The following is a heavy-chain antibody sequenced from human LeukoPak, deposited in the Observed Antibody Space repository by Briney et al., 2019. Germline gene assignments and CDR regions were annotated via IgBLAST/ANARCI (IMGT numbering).Heavy chain of an antibody. D-gene: IGHD6-19*01. CDR3: ARDRAVAGDYYYYGMDV. CDR1: GGTFSSYA. Sequence: SVTVSCKASGGTFSSYAISWVRQAPGQGLEWMGGIIPIFGTANYAQKFQGRVTITADESTSTAYMELSSLRSEDTAVYYCARDRAVAGDYYYYGMDVWGQGTTVTVSS. CDR2: IIPIFGTA. J-gene: IGHJ6*02. V-gene: IGHV1-69*13.